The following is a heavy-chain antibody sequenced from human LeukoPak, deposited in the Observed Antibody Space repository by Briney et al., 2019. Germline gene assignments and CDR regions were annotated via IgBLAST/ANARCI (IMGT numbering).Heavy chain of an antibody. CDR3: ARVKVPAAMEPPLDNWFDP. Sequence: SETLSLTCTVSGGSISSGDYYWSWIRQPPGKGLEWIGYIYYSGSTYYNPSLKSRVTISVDTSKNQFSLKLSSVTAADTAVYYCARVKVPAAMEPPLDNWFDPWGQGTLVTVSS. D-gene: IGHD2-2*01. J-gene: IGHJ5*02. V-gene: IGHV4-30-4*01. CDR1: GGSISSGDYY. CDR2: IYYSGST.